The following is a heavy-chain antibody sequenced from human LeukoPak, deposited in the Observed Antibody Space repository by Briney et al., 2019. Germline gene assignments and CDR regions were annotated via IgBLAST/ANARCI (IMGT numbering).Heavy chain of an antibody. J-gene: IGHJ4*02. D-gene: IGHD3-3*01. V-gene: IGHV1-69*04. CDR1: GGTFSSYA. CDR3: ARAGGRWSGYSPFDY. CDR2: IIPILGIA. Sequence: ASVKVSCKASGGTFSSYAISWVRQAPGQGLEWMGRIIPILGIANYAQKFQGRVTITADESTSTAYMELSSLRSEDTAVYYCARAGGRWSGYSPFDYWGQGTLVTVSS.